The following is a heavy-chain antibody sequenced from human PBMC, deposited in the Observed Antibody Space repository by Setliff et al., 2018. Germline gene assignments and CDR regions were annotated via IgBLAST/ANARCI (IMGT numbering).Heavy chain of an antibody. J-gene: IGHJ5*02. V-gene: IGHV3-53*01. CDR3: ARDVYDFRTGQGGP. D-gene: IGHD3-3*01. CDR2: TYADGTT. Sequence: GGSLRLSCAASGFIVSNNEMSWVRQAPGKGLEWVSVTYADGTTNYADSVKGRFTISRDNSKNALYLQMNGLRAEDTAVYFCARDVYDFRTGQGGPWGQGTRVTVSS. CDR1: GFIVSNNE.